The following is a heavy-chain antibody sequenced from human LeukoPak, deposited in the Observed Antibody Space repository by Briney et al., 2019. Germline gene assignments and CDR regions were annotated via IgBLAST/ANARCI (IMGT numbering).Heavy chain of an antibody. CDR3: ATYSGAHHKTFDD. J-gene: IGHJ4*02. CDR1: GFALRSYS. Sequence: GGSLRLSCAASGFALRSYSMNWVRQSPGKGLEWVANIKQDESEKDYVDSVKGRFTISRDNAKNSLYLQMSSLRAEDTAVYYCATYSGAHHKTFDDWGQGTLVTVSS. D-gene: IGHD1-26*01. V-gene: IGHV3-7*03. CDR2: IKQDESEK.